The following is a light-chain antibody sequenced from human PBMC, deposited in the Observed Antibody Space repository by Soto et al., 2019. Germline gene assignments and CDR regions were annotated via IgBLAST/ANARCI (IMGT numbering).Light chain of an antibody. CDR2: WAS. J-gene: IGKJ4*01. CDR1: QNILYGSNNKNY. CDR3: QQYYSTTPLT. Sequence: DIVMTQSPDSLAVSLGERATINCKSSQNILYGSNNKNYLAWYQQKPGQPPKLLFYWASTRESGVPDRFSGSGSGTDFTLTISSLQAEDVAVYYCQQYYSTTPLTFGGGTKVEIK. V-gene: IGKV4-1*01.